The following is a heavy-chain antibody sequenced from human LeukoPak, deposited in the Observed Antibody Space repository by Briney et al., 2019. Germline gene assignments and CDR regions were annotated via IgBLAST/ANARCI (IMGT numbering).Heavy chain of an antibody. CDR1: GYTFTGYY. Sequence: ASVKVSCKASGYTFTGYYMHWVRQAPGQGLEWMGWINPNSGGTNYAQKFQGRVTVTRDMPTSTVYMDLSSLKSDDTAVYYCAYEYPNTGSFDYWGQGALVTVSS. D-gene: IGHD2/OR15-2a*01. V-gene: IGHV1-2*02. CDR3: AYEYPNTGSFDY. J-gene: IGHJ4*02. CDR2: INPNSGGT.